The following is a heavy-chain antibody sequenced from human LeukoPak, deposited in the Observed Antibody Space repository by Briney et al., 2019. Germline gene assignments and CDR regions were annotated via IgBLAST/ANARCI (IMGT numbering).Heavy chain of an antibody. Sequence: QPGGSLRLSCAASGFIFSTYALSWVRQAPGKGLEWVSALSGGGDSTYYADSVKGRFTISRDNSKNTLYLQMNSLRADDTAVYYCARAYEYGWFDPWGQGAQVTVSS. CDR1: GFIFSTYA. J-gene: IGHJ5*02. CDR2: LSGGGDST. V-gene: IGHV3-23*01. CDR3: ARAYEYGWFDP. D-gene: IGHD4/OR15-4a*01.